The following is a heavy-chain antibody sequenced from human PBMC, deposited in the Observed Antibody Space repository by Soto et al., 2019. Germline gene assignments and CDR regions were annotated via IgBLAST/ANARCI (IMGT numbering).Heavy chain of an antibody. J-gene: IGHJ6*02. V-gene: IGHV1-69*13. Sequence: SVKVSCKASGGTFSSYAISWVRQAPGQGLEWMGGIIPIFGTANYAQKFQGRVTITADESTSTAYMELSSLRSEDTAVYYCARGNIVLMVYAQGYYYGMDVWGQGTTVTVSS. CDR3: ARGNIVLMVYAQGYYYGMDV. CDR2: IIPIFGTA. D-gene: IGHD2-8*01. CDR1: GGTFSSYA.